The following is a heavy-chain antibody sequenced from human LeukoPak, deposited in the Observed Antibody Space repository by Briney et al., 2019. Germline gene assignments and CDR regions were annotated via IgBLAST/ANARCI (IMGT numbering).Heavy chain of an antibody. V-gene: IGHV1-2*02. CDR2: INPNSGGT. D-gene: IGHD3-3*01. Sequence: ASVKVSCKASGYTFTGYYMHWVRQAPGQGLEWMGWINPNSGGTNYAQKFQGRVTMTRDTSISTAYMELSRLRSVDTAVYYCARDQGITIFGVVNVFDYWGQGTLVTVSS. CDR3: ARDQGITIFGVVNVFDY. J-gene: IGHJ4*02. CDR1: GYTFTGYY.